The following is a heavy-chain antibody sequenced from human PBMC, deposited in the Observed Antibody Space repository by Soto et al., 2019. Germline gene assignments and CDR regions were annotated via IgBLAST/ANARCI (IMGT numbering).Heavy chain of an antibody. CDR3: AKYVGYSYGYAFVGFDY. J-gene: IGHJ4*02. D-gene: IGHD5-18*01. CDR1: GFTFSSYA. V-gene: IGHV3-23*01. Sequence: GGSLRLSCAASGFTFSSYAMSWVRQAPGKWLEWVAAISGIGGSTYYADSAKGRFTISRDNSKNTLYLQMTSLRVEDTAVYYCAKYVGYSYGYAFVGFDYWGQGTMVTVSS. CDR2: ISGIGGST.